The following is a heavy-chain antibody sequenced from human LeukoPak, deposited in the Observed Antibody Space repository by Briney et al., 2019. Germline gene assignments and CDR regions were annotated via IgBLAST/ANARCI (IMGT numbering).Heavy chain of an antibody. Sequence: SETLSLTCTVSGGSISSYYWSWIRQPAGKGLEWIGYIYYSGSTNYNPSLKSRVTISVDTSKNQFSLKLSSVTAADTAVYYCARSRGGYCSGGSCYYYYYGMDVWGQGTTVTVSS. CDR3: ARSRGGYCSGGSCYYYYYGMDV. V-gene: IGHV4-59*12. D-gene: IGHD2-15*01. J-gene: IGHJ6*02. CDR1: GGSISSYY. CDR2: IYYSGST.